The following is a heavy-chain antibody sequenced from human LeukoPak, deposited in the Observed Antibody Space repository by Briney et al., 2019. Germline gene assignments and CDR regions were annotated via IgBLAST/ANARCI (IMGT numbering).Heavy chain of an antibody. CDR1: GGSFSGYC. V-gene: IGHV4-34*01. Sequence: SETLSLTCAVYGGSFSGYCWSWLRQPPGKGLEWIGEINHSGSTNYNPSLKSRVTISVDTSKNQFSLKLSSVTAADTAVYYCARRFRFDPWGQGTLVTVSS. D-gene: IGHD3-10*01. J-gene: IGHJ5*02. CDR3: ARRFRFDP. CDR2: INHSGST.